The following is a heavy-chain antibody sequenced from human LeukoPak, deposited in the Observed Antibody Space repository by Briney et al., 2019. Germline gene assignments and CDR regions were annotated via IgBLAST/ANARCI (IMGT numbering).Heavy chain of an antibody. CDR1: GVSISSYY. Sequence: SETLSLTCTASGVSISSYYWSWIRQPPGKGLEWIGYIYYSGSTNYNPSLKSRVTISVDTSKNQFSLKLRSVTAADTAVYYCARALVPYYDILTGYYKHPIDAFDIWGQGTKVTVSS. CDR3: ARALVPYYDILTGYYKHPIDAFDI. V-gene: IGHV4-59*12. J-gene: IGHJ3*02. D-gene: IGHD3-9*01. CDR2: IYYSGST.